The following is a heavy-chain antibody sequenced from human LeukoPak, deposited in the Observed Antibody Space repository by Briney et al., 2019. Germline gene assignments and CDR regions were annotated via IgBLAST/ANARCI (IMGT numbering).Heavy chain of an antibody. J-gene: IGHJ3*02. CDR3: ARGVI. V-gene: IGHV3-23*01. CDR2: VSGRGDSI. CDR1: GFTFISYA. Sequence: GGSLRLSCAAYGFTFISYAMNWVRQAPGKGREWVSAVSGRGDSIFYADSVKGRFTISRDNSKNTVYVQMSRLRAEDTAVYYGARGVIWGQGTMVRVPS.